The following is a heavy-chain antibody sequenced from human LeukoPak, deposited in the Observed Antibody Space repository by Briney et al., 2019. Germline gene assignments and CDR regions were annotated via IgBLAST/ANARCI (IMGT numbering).Heavy chain of an antibody. V-gene: IGHV1-24*01. CDR2: FDPEDGET. J-gene: IGHJ3*01. CDR3: ATGLSVVVPAARVRSN. CDR1: GYTLTELS. D-gene: IGHD2-2*01. Sequence: ASVKVSCKVSGYTLTELSMHWVRQAPGKGLEWMGGFDPEDGETIYAQKFQGRVTMTEDTSTDTAYMELSSLRSEDTAVYYCATGLSVVVPAARVRSNWGQGTMVTVSS.